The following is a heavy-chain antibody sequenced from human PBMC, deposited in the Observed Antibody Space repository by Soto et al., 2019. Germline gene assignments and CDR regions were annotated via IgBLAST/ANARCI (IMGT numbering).Heavy chain of an antibody. D-gene: IGHD3-10*01. CDR1: GFTFSTYV. CDR2: VSNNGAST. J-gene: IGHJ4*02. CDR3: ARAPRGLNYYGSGSHYPYFDY. Sequence: GGSLRLSCAASGFTFSTYVMNWVRQAPGKGLEWVSGVSNNGASTYYADSVQGRFSISRDNSKNTLYLQMNSLRAEDTAVYFCARAPRGLNYYGSGSHYPYFDYWGQGALVTVYS. V-gene: IGHV3-23*01.